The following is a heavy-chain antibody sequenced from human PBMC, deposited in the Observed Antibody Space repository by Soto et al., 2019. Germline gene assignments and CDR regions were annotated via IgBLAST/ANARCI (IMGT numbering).Heavy chain of an antibody. CDR2: IWYDGSNK. Sequence: FALSRPSLHFVGHDPGKGLEWVAVIWYDGSNKYYADSVKGRFTISRDNSKNTLYLQMNSLRAEDTAVYYCARGTLDIVVVPAAPTDYWGQGT. V-gene: IGHV3-33*01. J-gene: IGHJ4*02. CDR1: FALSRPS. D-gene: IGHD2-2*03. CDR3: ARGTLDIVVVPAAPTDY.